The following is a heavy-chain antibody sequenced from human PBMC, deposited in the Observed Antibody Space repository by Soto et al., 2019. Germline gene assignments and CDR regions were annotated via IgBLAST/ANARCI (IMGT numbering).Heavy chain of an antibody. CDR1: GYSISSGYY. V-gene: IGHV3-11*04. CDR3: AREGIVGAPRHYYYYGMDV. J-gene: IGHJ6*02. Sequence: LSPTCAVSGYSISSGYYWGWIRQPPGKGLEWVSYISSSSSTIYYADSVKGRFTISRDNAKNSLYLQMNSLRDEDTAVYYCAREGIVGAPRHYYYYGMDVWGQGTTVTVSS. D-gene: IGHD1-26*01. CDR2: ISSSSSTI.